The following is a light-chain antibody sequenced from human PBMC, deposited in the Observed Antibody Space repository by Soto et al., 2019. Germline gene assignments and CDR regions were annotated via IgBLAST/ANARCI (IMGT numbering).Light chain of an antibody. CDR2: EVS. J-gene: IGLJ3*02. V-gene: IGLV2-14*01. Sequence: QSALTQPASVSGSPGQSITISCTGSSSDVGGYNYVSWYQQHPGKAPKLMIYEVSNRPSGVPDRFAGSKSGTSASLAISGLRSEDEADYYCAARDDSLSGHWVFGGGTKLTVL. CDR3: AARDDSLSGHWV. CDR1: SSDVGGYNY.